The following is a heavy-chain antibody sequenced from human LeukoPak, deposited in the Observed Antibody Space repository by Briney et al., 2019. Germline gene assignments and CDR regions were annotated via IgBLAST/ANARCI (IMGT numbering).Heavy chain of an antibody. CDR3: ARGNLGSYYGSGSYYYFGMDV. Sequence: SETLSLTCAVYDGSLRGYYWSWIRQPPGKGLEWIGEINHSGSTNYNPSLKSRVTISIDTSKNQFSLKLSSVTAAVTAVYYCARGNLGSYYGSGSYYYFGMDVWGQGTTVTVSS. CDR1: DGSLRGYY. V-gene: IGHV4-34*01. CDR2: INHSGST. J-gene: IGHJ6*02. D-gene: IGHD3-10*01.